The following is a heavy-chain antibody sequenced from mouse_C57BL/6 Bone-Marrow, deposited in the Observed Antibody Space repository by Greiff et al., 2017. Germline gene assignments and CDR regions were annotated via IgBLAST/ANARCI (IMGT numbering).Heavy chain of an antibody. CDR1: GFTFTDYY. J-gene: IGHJ4*01. CDR3: ARYPLYYEYDRAYAMDD. V-gene: IGHV7-3*01. D-gene: IGHD2-4*01. CDR2: IRNKANGYTT. Sequence: EVQGVESGGGLVQPGGSLSLSCAASGFTFTDYYMSWVRQPPGKALEWLGFIRNKANGYTTEYSASVKGRFTISRDNSQSILYLQMNALRAEDSATYYGARYPLYYEYDRAYAMDDWGQGTSVTVSS.